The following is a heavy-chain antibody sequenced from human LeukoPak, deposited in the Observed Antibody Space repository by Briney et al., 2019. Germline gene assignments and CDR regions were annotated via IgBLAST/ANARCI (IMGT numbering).Heavy chain of an antibody. D-gene: IGHD6-19*01. V-gene: IGHV4-31*03. CDR3: ARSYSSGWPDY. Sequence: PSQTLSLTCTVSGGSISSGGYYWRWIRQHPGKGLEWIGYIYYSGSTYYNPSLKSRVTISVDTSKNQFSLKLSSVTAADTAVYYCARSYSSGWPDYWGQGTLVTVPS. J-gene: IGHJ4*02. CDR1: GGSISSGGYY. CDR2: IYYSGST.